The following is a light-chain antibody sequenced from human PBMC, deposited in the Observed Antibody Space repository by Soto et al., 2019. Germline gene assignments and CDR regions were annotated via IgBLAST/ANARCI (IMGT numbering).Light chain of an antibody. CDR1: KSVVTY. CDR2: DAS. V-gene: IGKV3-11*01. CDR3: QQRSTWPLT. J-gene: IGKJ4*01. Sequence: PGERATLSCRASKSVVTYLAWYQHKPGQAPRLLIYDASNRATVIPARFSGSGSGTDFTLSISSLEPEDFAVYYCQQRSTWPLTFGGGTKVEI.